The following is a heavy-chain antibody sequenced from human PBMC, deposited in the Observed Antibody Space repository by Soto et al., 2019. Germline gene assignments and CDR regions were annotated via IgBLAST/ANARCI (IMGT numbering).Heavy chain of an antibody. Sequence: EVQLVESRGGLVQPGGTLRHSCAATGFIFSSSWMTWVRQAPGKGLEWVANIKDDGSEIYYVASVRGRFTISRDIARSTLYLQMNNLRAEDTAHYYCVRDHDLYVRHFRNWGQGTLVTVSS. CDR1: GFIFSSSW. V-gene: IGHV3-7*01. J-gene: IGHJ1*01. D-gene: IGHD1-1*01. CDR3: VRDHDLYVRHFRN. CDR2: IKDDGSEI.